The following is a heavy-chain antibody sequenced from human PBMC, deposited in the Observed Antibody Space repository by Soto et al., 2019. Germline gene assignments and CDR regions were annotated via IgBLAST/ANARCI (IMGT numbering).Heavy chain of an antibody. Sequence: ASVKVSCKASGYTFTGYYMHWMGQAPGQGLEWMGWIDPNSGGTKYGQKFQGRVTMTRDTSINTAYMELSRLRSDDTAVYYCAPSRLYGGQRRAFDIWGQGTMVTVSS. CDR1: GYTFTGYY. J-gene: IGHJ3*02. CDR3: APSRLYGGQRRAFDI. V-gene: IGHV1-2*02. CDR2: IDPNSGGT. D-gene: IGHD4-17*01.